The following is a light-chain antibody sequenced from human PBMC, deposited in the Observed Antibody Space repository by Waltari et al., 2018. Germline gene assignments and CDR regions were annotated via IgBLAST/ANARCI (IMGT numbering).Light chain of an antibody. CDR2: GAS. V-gene: IGKV3-20*01. J-gene: IGKJ2*01. CDR1: QSVSSSY. Sequence: EFVLTQSPGTLSLSPGERATLSCRASQSVSSSYFAWYQQKPGQAPRLLIYGASSRATGIPDRFSGSGSGTDFTLTINRLEPEDFAVYYCQQYGTSSYTFGQGTKLEI. CDR3: QQYGTSSYT.